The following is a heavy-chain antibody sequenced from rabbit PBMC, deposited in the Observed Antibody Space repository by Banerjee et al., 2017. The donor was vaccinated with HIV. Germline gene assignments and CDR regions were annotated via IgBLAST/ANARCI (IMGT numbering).Heavy chain of an antibody. V-gene: IGHV1S40*01. D-gene: IGHD7-1*01. Sequence: QSLEESGGDLVKPGASLTLTCKASGFDLSGYGVSWVRQAPGKGLEWIAYIYTGSSGSTYYASWAKGRFTISKTSSTTVTLQMTSLTAADTATYFCARGYVGYSNLWGPGTLVTVS. J-gene: IGHJ4*01. CDR3: ARGYVGYSNL. CDR1: GFDLSGYG. CDR2: IYTGSSGST.